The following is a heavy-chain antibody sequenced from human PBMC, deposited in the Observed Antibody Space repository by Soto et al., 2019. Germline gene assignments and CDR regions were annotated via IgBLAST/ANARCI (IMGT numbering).Heavy chain of an antibody. CDR2: ISSSSSST. CDR1: GFTFSSYS. CDR3: AKDIGTYYYYYGMDV. V-gene: IGHV3-48*04. J-gene: IGHJ6*02. D-gene: IGHD1-26*01. Sequence: GGSLRLSCAASGFTFSSYSMNWIRQAPGKGLEWVSYISSSSSSTYYADSVKGRFTISRDNSKNSLYLQMNSLRTEDTALYYCAKDIGTYYYYYGMDVWGQGTTVTVSS.